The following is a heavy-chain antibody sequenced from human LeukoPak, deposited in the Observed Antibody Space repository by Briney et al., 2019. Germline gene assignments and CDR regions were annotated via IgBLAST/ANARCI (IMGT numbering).Heavy chain of an antibody. J-gene: IGHJ4*02. CDR2: ISYDGSNK. D-gene: IGHD2-2*01. CDR3: ARDGIVVARYGGSRYYFDY. Sequence: RGSLRLSCAASGFTFSSYGMHWVRQDPGKGLECVAVISYDGSNKYYADSVKGRFTISRDNAKNSLYLQMNSLRAEDTAVYYCARDGIVVARYGGSRYYFDYWGQGTLVTVSS. CDR1: GFTFSSYG. V-gene: IGHV3-30*03.